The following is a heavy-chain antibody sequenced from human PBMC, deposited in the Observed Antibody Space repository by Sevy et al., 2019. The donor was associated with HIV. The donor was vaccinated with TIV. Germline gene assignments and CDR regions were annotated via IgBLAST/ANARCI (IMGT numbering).Heavy chain of an antibody. D-gene: IGHD4-17*01. Sequence: GGSLRLSCAASGFIFSSYEMHWVRQAPGKGLEWVSSISQSGSSVYYSDSVKGRFTISRDNAKNSLYLQMNSLRAEDTAVYYCTRDIPPSATTVAHFDYWGQGTLVTVSS. V-gene: IGHV3-48*03. CDR1: GFIFSSYE. CDR3: TRDIPPSATTVAHFDY. J-gene: IGHJ4*02. CDR2: ISQSGSSV.